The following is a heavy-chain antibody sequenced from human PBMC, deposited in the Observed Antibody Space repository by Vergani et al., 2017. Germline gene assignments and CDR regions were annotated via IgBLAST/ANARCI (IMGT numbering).Heavy chain of an antibody. CDR2: IYYSGST. D-gene: IGHD1-14*01. Sequence: QVQLQESGPGLVKPSETLSLTCTVSGGSISSYYWGWIRQPPGKGLEWIGSIYYSGSTYYNPSLKSRVTISVDTSKNQFSLKLSSVTAADTAVYYCARGIGGPDDAFDIWGQGTMVTVSS. V-gene: IGHV4-39*01. CDR3: ARGIGGPDDAFDI. CDR1: GGSISSYY. J-gene: IGHJ3*02.